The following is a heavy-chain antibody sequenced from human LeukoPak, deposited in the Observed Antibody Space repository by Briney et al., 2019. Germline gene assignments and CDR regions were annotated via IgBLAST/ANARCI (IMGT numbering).Heavy chain of an antibody. Sequence: GGSLRLSCAASGFTFSSSAMGWVRQAPGKGLEWVSAISGSGGSTYYADSVKGRFTISRDNSKNTLYLQMNSLRAEDTAVYYCAKEFYYDSSGSLDYWGQGTLVTVSS. D-gene: IGHD3-22*01. J-gene: IGHJ4*02. CDR1: GFTFSSSA. CDR2: ISGSGGST. CDR3: AKEFYYDSSGSLDY. V-gene: IGHV3-23*01.